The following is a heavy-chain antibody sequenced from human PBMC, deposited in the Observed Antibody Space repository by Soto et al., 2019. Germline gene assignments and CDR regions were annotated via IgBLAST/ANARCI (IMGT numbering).Heavy chain of an antibody. D-gene: IGHD1-26*01. CDR1: GFTFSSYA. V-gene: IGHV3-48*01. CDR3: VRDDKWAFDI. CDR2: ISVGGGSI. J-gene: IGHJ3*02. Sequence: EMKLVESGGGLVQPGRSRRVSCAASGFTFSSYAFNWVRQAPGKGLEWISYISVGGGSIFYADSVKGRFTISRDDAQNSLNLQMNTLRGEDTALYFCVRDDKWAFDIWGQGTTVIVYS.